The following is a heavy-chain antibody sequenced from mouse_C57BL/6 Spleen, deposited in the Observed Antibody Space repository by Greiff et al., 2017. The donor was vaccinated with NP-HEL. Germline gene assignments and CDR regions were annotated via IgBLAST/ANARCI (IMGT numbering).Heavy chain of an antibody. J-gene: IGHJ2*01. CDR3: ARDHYFDY. CDR1: GYTFTDYY. V-gene: IGHV1-76*01. CDR2: IYPGSGNT. Sequence: QVQLQQSGAELVRPGASVKLSCKASGYTFTDYYINWVKQRPGQGLEWIARIYPGSGNTYYNEKFKGKATLTAEKSSSTAYMQLSSLTSEDSAVYFCARDHYFDYGGQGTTLTVSS.